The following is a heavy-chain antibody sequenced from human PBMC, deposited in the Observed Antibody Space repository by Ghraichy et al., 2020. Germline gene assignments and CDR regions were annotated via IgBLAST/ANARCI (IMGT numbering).Heavy chain of an antibody. D-gene: IGHD3-10*01. V-gene: IGHV4-61*02. CDR2: IYNTGNT. CDR1: GDSISNGRYY. Sequence: SETLSLTCSVSGDSISNGRYYWSWIRQPAGKAPEWIGRIYNTGNTNYNPSLKNRVTMSLDTSKNQFSLKMISVTAADTAVYYCGRSDDYYGSQSYISGWFDPWGQGILVTVSS. CDR3: GRSDDYYGSQSYISGWFDP. J-gene: IGHJ5*02.